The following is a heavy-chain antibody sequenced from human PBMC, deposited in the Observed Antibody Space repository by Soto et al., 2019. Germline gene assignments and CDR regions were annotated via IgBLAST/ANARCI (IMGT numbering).Heavy chain of an antibody. CDR2: IYYSGST. Sequence: PSETLSLTCTVSGASISSGGYYLSWIRQHPGKGLEWIGYIYYSGSTYYNPSLKSRLTISIDTSKNQFSLKLSSVTAADTAVYYCARSGLLSYWYFDLWGRGTLVTVS. CDR3: ARSGLLSYWYFDL. J-gene: IGHJ2*01. V-gene: IGHV4-31*03. CDR1: GASISSGGYY. D-gene: IGHD6-25*01.